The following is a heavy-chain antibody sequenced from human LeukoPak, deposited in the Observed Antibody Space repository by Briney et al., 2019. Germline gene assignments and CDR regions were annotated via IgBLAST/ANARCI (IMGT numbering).Heavy chain of an antibody. V-gene: IGHV4-34*01. Sequence: PSETLSLTCAVYGGSFSGYYWSWIRQPPGKGLEWIGEIYHSGSTNYNPSLKSRVTISVDKSKNQFSLKLSSVTAADTAVYYCARGFLPYSIFDYWGQGTLVTVSS. D-gene: IGHD4-11*01. CDR1: GGSFSGYY. CDR3: ARGFLPYSIFDY. J-gene: IGHJ4*02. CDR2: IYHSGST.